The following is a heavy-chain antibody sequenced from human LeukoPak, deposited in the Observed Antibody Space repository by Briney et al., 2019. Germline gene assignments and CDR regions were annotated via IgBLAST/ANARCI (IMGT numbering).Heavy chain of an antibody. J-gene: IGHJ3*02. V-gene: IGHV4-59*01. Sequence: SETLSLTCTVSAGSISSYYWSWIRQPPGKGLEWIGYIYYSGSTNYNPSLKSRVTLSVDTSKNQFSLKLSSVTAADTAVYYCARDGGATNAFDIWGQGTMVTVSS. CDR2: IYYSGST. CDR3: ARDGGATNAFDI. D-gene: IGHD1-26*01. CDR1: AGSISSYY.